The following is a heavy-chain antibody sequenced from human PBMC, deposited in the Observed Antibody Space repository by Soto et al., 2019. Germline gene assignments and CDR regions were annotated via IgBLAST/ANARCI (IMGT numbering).Heavy chain of an antibody. D-gene: IGHD6-19*01. J-gene: IGHJ4*02. CDR2: TRNKGNSYTT. V-gene: IGHV3-72*01. CDR3: ARHRAEPGTDIEY. CDR1: GFSFSDHY. Sequence: EVQLVESGGGLVQPGGSLRLSCVVSGFSFSDHYMNWVRQAPGKGLEWVGRTRNKGNSYTTEYAASVKDRFTISRNDSQCSLYLQLHRLKTEDTAANYCARHRAEPGTDIEYRGQGTLVIVPS.